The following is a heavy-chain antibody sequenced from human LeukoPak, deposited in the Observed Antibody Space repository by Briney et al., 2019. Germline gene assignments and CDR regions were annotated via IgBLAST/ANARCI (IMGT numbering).Heavy chain of an antibody. Sequence: ASVKVSCKASGYTFTGYYMHWVRQAPGQGLEWMGWINPNSGGTNYAQKFQGRVTMTRDTSISTAYMELSRLRSDDTAVYYCARGYCSSTSCYSPVDYWGQGTLVNVSS. J-gene: IGHJ4*02. CDR1: GYTFTGYY. CDR2: INPNSGGT. CDR3: ARGYCSSTSCYSPVDY. D-gene: IGHD2-2*01. V-gene: IGHV1-2*02.